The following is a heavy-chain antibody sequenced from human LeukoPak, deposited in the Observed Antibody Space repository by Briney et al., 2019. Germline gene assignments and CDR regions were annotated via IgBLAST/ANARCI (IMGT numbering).Heavy chain of an antibody. V-gene: IGHV3-48*02. CDR1: GFTFSTYS. D-gene: IGHD5-24*01. CDR3: ARGASRGFDY. Sequence: GGSLRLSCAASGFTFSTYSVNWVRQPPGKGLEWVSYISSSSSTIYYADSVKGRFTISRDNAKNSLYLQMNSLRDEDTAVFYCARGASRGFDYWGHGTLVTVSS. J-gene: IGHJ4*01. CDR2: ISSSSSTI.